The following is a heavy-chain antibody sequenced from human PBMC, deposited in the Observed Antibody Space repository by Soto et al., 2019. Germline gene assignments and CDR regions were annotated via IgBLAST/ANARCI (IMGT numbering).Heavy chain of an antibody. CDR3: ARDPREYYFDY. V-gene: IGHV3-11*01. CDR2: ISSSGSTI. J-gene: IGHJ4*02. CDR1: GFTCSDYY. Sequence: QVKLGESGGGLVKPGGSLRLSCAASGFTCSDYYMSWIRQAPGKGLEWVSYISSSGSTIYYADSVTGRFTISRDNAKNSLYLQMTSMSAEYTAVYYCARDPREYYFDYWGQGTLVTVSS.